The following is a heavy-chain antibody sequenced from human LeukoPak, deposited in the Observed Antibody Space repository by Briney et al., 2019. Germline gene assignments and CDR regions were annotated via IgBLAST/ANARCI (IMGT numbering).Heavy chain of an antibody. CDR1: GYTFTSYY. J-gene: IGHJ4*02. Sequence: ASVKVSCKASGYTFTSYYIHWVRQAPGQGLEWMGIISPSGGSTSYAQKFQGRVTMTRDMSTSTVYMELSSLRSEDTAVYYCARAHYPPHYYDSSGYYLDYWGQGTLVTVSS. CDR2: ISPSGGST. V-gene: IGHV1-46*01. D-gene: IGHD3-22*01. CDR3: ARAHYPPHYYDSSGYYLDY.